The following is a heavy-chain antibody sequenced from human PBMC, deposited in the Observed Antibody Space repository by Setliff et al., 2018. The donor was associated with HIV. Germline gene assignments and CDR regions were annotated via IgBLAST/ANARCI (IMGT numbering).Heavy chain of an antibody. D-gene: IGHD6-19*01. CDR1: GYTFTSYG. Sequence: ASVKVSCKASGYTFTSYGISWVRQAPGQGLEWMGWISAYNGNTNYAQKLQGRVTRTTDTATSRAYMELRSLRSDDTAVYFCARLGSGWSDSYYYAMDIWGQGTTVTVSS. J-gene: IGHJ6*02. V-gene: IGHV1-18*01. CDR2: ISAYNGNT. CDR3: ARLGSGWSDSYYYAMDI.